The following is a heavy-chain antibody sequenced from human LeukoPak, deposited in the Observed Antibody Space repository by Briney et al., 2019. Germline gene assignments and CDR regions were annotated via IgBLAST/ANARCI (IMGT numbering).Heavy chain of an antibody. CDR3: AKTPRDGYNLFDY. CDR1: GFTFSSYW. D-gene: IGHD5-24*01. J-gene: IGHJ4*02. CDR2: INSDGSST. Sequence: GGSLRLSCAASGFTFSSYWMHWVRHAPGKGLVWVSRINSDGSSTSYADSVKGRFTISRDNAKNTLYLQMNSLRAEDTAVYYCAKTPRDGYNLFDYWGQGTLVTVSS. V-gene: IGHV3-74*01.